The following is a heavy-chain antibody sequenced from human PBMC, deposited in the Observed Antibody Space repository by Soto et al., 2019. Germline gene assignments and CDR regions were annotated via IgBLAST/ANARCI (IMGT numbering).Heavy chain of an antibody. CDR1: GFTFSSYA. D-gene: IGHD3-22*01. J-gene: IGHJ3*02. CDR2: ISGSGGST. V-gene: IGHV3-23*01. CDR3: AKYIQYYYDSSGYYPEASFDI. Sequence: GGSLRLSCAASGFTFSSYAMSWVRQAPGKGLEWVSAISGSGGSTNYADSVKGRFTISRDNSKITLYLQMNSLRAEDTAVYYCAKYIQYYYDSSGYYPEASFDIWGQGTMVTVSS.